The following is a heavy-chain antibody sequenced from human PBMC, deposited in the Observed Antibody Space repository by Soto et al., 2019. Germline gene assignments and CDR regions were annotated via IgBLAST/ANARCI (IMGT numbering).Heavy chain of an antibody. Sequence: QITLKESGPTLVKPTQTLTLTCTFSGFSLSTSGVGVGWIRQPPGKALEWLALIYWDDDKRYSPSLKRRLTITKDTSKNQVVLTMTNFDTLDTAPYYCARRRRGSYFAYWGQGTLVTVSS. D-gene: IGHD3-16*01. CDR3: ARRRRGSYFAY. CDR2: IYWDDDK. V-gene: IGHV2-5*02. J-gene: IGHJ4*02. CDR1: GFSLSTSGVG.